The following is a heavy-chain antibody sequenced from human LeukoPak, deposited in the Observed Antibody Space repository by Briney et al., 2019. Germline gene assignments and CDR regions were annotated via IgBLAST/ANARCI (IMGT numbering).Heavy chain of an antibody. CDR3: ARVVAGDYVRRAFDI. J-gene: IGHJ3*02. V-gene: IGHV5-51*01. D-gene: IGHD4-17*01. CDR1: GYSFTSYW. Sequence: GESLKISCKGSGYSFTSYWIGWVRQMPGKGLEWMGIIYPGDSDTRYSPSFQGQVTISADKSISTAYLQWSSLKASDTAMYYCARVVAGDYVRRAFDIWGQGTMVTVSS. CDR2: IYPGDSDT.